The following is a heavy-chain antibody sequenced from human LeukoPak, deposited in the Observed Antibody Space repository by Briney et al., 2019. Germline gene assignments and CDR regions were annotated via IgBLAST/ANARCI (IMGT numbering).Heavy chain of an antibody. J-gene: IGHJ3*02. D-gene: IGHD3-10*01. Sequence: GGSLRLSCAASGFTFSSYSMNWVRQAPGKGLEWVSSISSSSSYIYYADSVKGRFTISRDNAKNSLYLQMNSLRAEDTALYYCAKDTDYYGSGSRSGAFDIWGQGTMVTVSS. V-gene: IGHV3-21*04. CDR2: ISSSSSYI. CDR1: GFTFSSYS. CDR3: AKDTDYYGSGSRSGAFDI.